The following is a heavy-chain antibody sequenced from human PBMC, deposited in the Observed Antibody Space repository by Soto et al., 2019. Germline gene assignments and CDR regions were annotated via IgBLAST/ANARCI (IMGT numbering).Heavy chain of an antibody. D-gene: IGHD5-18*01. CDR1: GFTFSSYG. CDR3: VKERYGQLWLEDYGMDV. J-gene: IGHJ6*02. CDR2: ISFDGTNK. Sequence: QVQLVESGGGVVQPGGSLRLSCAASGFTFSSYGMHWVRQAPGKGLEWVALISFDGTNKYYADSVKGRFSISRDNFRTMMYLQMNSLRAEDTAVYHCVKERYGQLWLEDYGMDVWGQGTTVTVSS. V-gene: IGHV3-30*18.